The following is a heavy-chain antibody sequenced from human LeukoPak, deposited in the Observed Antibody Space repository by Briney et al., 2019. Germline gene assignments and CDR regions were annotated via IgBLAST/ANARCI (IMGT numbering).Heavy chain of an antibody. Sequence: PGGSLRLSCAASGFTFSSYWMHWVRQAPGKGPVWVSRINTDGSTTNYADSVKGRFTISRDNAKNSLYLQMNSLRAEDTALYYCAVVVTAVDAFDIWGQGTMVTVSS. D-gene: IGHD2-21*02. CDR3: AVVVTAVDAFDI. CDR1: GFTFSSYW. V-gene: IGHV3-74*01. CDR2: INTDGSTT. J-gene: IGHJ3*02.